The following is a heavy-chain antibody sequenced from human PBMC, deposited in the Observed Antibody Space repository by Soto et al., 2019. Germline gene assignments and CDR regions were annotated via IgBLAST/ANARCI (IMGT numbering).Heavy chain of an antibody. Sequence: ASVKVSCKASGYTFTGYYMHWVRQAPGQGLEWMGWINPNSGGTNYAQKFQGRVTMTRDTSISTAYMELSRLRSDDTAVYYCARVSHYYYCGMDVWGQGTTVTVSS. J-gene: IGHJ6*02. CDR1: GYTFTGYY. CDR2: INPNSGGT. V-gene: IGHV1-2*02. CDR3: ARVSHYYYCGMDV.